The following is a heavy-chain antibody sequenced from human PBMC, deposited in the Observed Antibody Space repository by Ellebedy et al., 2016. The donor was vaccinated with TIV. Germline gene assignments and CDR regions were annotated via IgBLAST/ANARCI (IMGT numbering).Heavy chain of an antibody. V-gene: IGHV4-39*07. CDR1: GGSISSSSYY. Sequence: SETLSLTXTVSGGSISSSSYYWGWIRQPPGKGLEWIGNIYYSGSTYYNPSLKSRVTISVDTSKNQFSLKLSSVTAADTAVYYCARWHRHYYDSSGDAFDIWGQGTMVTVSS. J-gene: IGHJ3*02. CDR3: ARWHRHYYDSSGDAFDI. CDR2: IYYSGST. D-gene: IGHD3-22*01.